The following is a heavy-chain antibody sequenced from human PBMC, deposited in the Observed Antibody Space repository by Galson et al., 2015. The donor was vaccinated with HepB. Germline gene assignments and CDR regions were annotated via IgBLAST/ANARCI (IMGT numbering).Heavy chain of an antibody. Sequence: SLRLSCAASGFTFSSYSMNWARQAPGKGLEWVSYISSSRSSIYYADSVKGRFTISRDNAKNSLNLQMNSLRDEDTAVYYCAGRGYSYGFDYYYGMDVWGQGTTVTVSS. CDR3: AGRGYSYGFDYYYGMDV. D-gene: IGHD5-18*01. CDR1: GFTFSSYS. CDR2: ISSSRSSI. V-gene: IGHV3-48*02. J-gene: IGHJ6*02.